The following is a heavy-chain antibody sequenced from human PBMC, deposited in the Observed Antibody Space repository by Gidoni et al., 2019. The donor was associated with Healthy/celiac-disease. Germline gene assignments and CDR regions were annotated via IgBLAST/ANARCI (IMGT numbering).Heavy chain of an antibody. Sequence: EVQLLESGGGLVPPGGSLRLSCAASGFTFSSYAMSWVRQAPGKGVEWVSDINGSGGSTYYADSVEGRFTISRDNSKNTLYLQMNSLRAEDTAVYYCAPLPIAAAGNLFDYWGQGTLVTVSS. V-gene: IGHV3-23*01. J-gene: IGHJ4*02. D-gene: IGHD6-13*01. CDR2: INGSGGST. CDR1: GFTFSSYA. CDR3: APLPIAAAGNLFDY.